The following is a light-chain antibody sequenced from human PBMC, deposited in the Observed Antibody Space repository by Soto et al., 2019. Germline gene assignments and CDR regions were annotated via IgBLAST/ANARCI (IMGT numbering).Light chain of an antibody. CDR3: QQYNSFWT. J-gene: IGKJ1*01. V-gene: IGKV1-5*01. Sequence: DIQMTQSPSTLSASVGDRVTITCRASQSSSSWLAWYQQKPGKAPKLLIYDASYLESGVPSRFSGSGSGTEFTLTISSLQPDDLATYYCQQYNSFWTFGQGTKVEI. CDR2: DAS. CDR1: QSSSSW.